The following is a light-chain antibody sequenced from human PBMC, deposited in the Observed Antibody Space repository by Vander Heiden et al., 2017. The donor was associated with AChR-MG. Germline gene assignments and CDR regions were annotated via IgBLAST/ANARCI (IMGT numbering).Light chain of an antibody. CDR3: QAWDSSTGV. CDR2: QDT. J-gene: IGLJ3*02. Sequence: SYELTQPPSVSVSPGQTVSINCSGDKLGEKYACWYEQKPGQSPVLVIYQDTKRPSGIPERISGSNSGKTATLTISGTQAMDEAYYFCQAWDSSTGVFGGGTKLTVL. CDR1: KLGEKY. V-gene: IGLV3-1*01.